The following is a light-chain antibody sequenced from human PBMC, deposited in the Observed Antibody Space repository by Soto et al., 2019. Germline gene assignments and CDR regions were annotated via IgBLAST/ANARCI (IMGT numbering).Light chain of an antibody. CDR2: DSS. CDR3: QQYDSFSVT. V-gene: IGKV1-8*01. Sequence: AIRMTQYPSSLAASTGDRVTITCRASQGISSYLAWYQQKPGKAPKLLIYDSSSLESGVPSRFSGSGSGTEFRLTISTMQPDDFATYYCQQYDSFSVTFGQGTRLEIK. CDR1: QGISSY. J-gene: IGKJ5*01.